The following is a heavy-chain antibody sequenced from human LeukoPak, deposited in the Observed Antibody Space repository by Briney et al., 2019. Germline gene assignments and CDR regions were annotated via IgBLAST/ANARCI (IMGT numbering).Heavy chain of an antibody. Sequence: GGSLRLSCAASGFTFSSYSMNWVRQAPGKGLEWVSFISSSSSYIYYADSVKGRFTISRDNAKNSLYLQMNSLRAEDTAVYYCAREDPGYSSGPLDYWGQGTLVTVSS. CDR2: ISSSSSYI. CDR3: AREDPGYSSGPLDY. CDR1: GFTFSSYS. J-gene: IGHJ4*02. V-gene: IGHV3-21*01. D-gene: IGHD6-19*01.